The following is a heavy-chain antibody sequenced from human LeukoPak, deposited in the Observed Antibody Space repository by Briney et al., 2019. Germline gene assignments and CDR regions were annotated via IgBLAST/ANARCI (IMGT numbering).Heavy chain of an antibody. CDR3: ARVELPIVVVPAAPSPPDY. CDR1: GYTFTSYG. D-gene: IGHD2-2*01. CDR2: ISAYNGNT. Sequence: ASVKVSCKASGYTFTSYGISWVRQAPGQGLEWMGWISAYNGNTNYAQKLQGRVTMTTDTSTSTAYMELRSLRSDDTAVYYCARVELPIVVVPAAPSPPDYWGQGTLVTVSS. V-gene: IGHV1-18*01. J-gene: IGHJ4*02.